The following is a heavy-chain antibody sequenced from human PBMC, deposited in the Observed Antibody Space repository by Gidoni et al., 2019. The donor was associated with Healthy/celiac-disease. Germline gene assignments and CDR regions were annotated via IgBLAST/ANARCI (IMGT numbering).Heavy chain of an antibody. CDR3: AREPSESDYDFWSGYSSPLFDY. D-gene: IGHD3-3*01. CDR2: IWYDGSNK. J-gene: IGHJ4*02. CDR1: GFTFTSYG. V-gene: IGHV3-33*01. Sequence: QVQLVESGGGVVQPGRSLRLSCAASGFTFTSYGMHWVRQAPGKGLEWVAVIWYDGSNKYYADSVKGRFTISRDNSKNTLYLQMNSLRAEDTAVYYCAREPSESDYDFWSGYSSPLFDYWGQGTLVTVSS.